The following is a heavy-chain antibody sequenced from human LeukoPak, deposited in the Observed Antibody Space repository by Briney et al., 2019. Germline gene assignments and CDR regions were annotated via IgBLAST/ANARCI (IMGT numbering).Heavy chain of an antibody. Sequence: SETLSLTCTVSGDSINSGTSYWSWIRQPAGKGLDWIGRIYTTGNTNYNPSLWRRVTISVDTSKNQFSLRLNSVTAADTAVYFCARDRSYYSDSGTAYWGQGILVTVSS. CDR3: ARDRSYYSDSGTAY. D-gene: IGHD3-22*01. V-gene: IGHV4-61*02. CDR2: IYTTGNT. J-gene: IGHJ4*02. CDR1: GDSINSGTSY.